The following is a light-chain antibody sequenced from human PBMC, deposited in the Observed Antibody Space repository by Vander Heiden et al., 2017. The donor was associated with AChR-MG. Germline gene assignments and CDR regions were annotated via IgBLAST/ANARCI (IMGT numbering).Light chain of an antibody. V-gene: IGKV3-20*01. Sequence: IVLTPSPGTLSLSPGETATLPCRASQSVSSSYLAWYQQKPGQAPRLLIYGASSRATGIPDRFSGSGSGTDFTLTISRLEPEDFAVYYCQQYGSSPGAFGQGTKVEIK. CDR1: QSVSSSY. CDR2: GAS. J-gene: IGKJ1*01. CDR3: QQYGSSPGA.